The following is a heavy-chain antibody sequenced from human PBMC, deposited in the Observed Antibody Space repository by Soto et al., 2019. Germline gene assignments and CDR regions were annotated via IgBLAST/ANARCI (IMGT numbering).Heavy chain of an antibody. V-gene: IGHV5-51*01. J-gene: IGHJ6*02. Sequence: PGPSLKISCEGSGESETRFWITWLRQMPGKGLEWMGIIYPGDSDTRYSPSFQGQVTISADKSISTAYLQWSSLKSSDTAMYYCARHCYGLDVWGQGTTVTVSS. CDR2: IYPGDSDT. CDR1: GESETRFW. CDR3: ARHCYGLDV.